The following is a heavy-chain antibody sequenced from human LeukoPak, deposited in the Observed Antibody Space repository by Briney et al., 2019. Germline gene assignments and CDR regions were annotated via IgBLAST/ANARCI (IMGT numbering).Heavy chain of an antibody. CDR2: INHSGST. CDR1: GGSFSGYY. Sequence: SETLSLTCAVYGGSFSGYYWSWIRQPPGKGLEWIGEINHSGSTNYNPSLKSRVTISVDTSKNQFSLKLSSVTAADTAVYYCARRGGYSSGWYRRYYFDYWGQGTLVTVSS. D-gene: IGHD6-19*01. V-gene: IGHV4-34*01. J-gene: IGHJ4*02. CDR3: ARRGGYSSGWYRRYYFDY.